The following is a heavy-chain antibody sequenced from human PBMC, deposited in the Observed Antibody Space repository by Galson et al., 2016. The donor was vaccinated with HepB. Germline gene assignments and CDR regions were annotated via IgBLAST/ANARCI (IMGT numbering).Heavy chain of an antibody. V-gene: IGHV1-18*01. Sequence: SVKVSCKASGYTFTSYGISWVRQAPGQGLEWMGWISAYNGNTNYAQKLQGRVTMTTDTYTSTAYMEVRSLRSDDTAVYYCARDVVVVAATIRPDYWGQGTLVTVSS. J-gene: IGHJ4*02. D-gene: IGHD2-15*01. CDR2: ISAYNGNT. CDR1: GYTFTSYG. CDR3: ARDVVVVAATIRPDY.